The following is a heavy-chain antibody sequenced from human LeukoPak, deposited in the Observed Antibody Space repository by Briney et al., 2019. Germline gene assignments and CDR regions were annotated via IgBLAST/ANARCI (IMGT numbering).Heavy chain of an antibody. V-gene: IGHV1-2*02. D-gene: IGHD1-26*01. CDR3: ARGEGSLRTYWYFDL. CDR2: INPNSGGT. CDR1: GYTFTGYY. Sequence: GASVKVSCKASGYTFTGYYMHWVRQAPGQGLEWMGWINPNSGGTNYAQKFQGRVNMTRDTSINTAYMELSRLRSDDTAVYYCARGEGSLRTYWYFDLWGRGTLVTVSS. J-gene: IGHJ2*01.